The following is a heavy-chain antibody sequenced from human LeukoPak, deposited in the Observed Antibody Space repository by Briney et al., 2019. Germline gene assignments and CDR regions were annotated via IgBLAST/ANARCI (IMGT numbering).Heavy chain of an antibody. CDR3: ASHYLHRGAFDI. J-gene: IGHJ3*02. Sequence: PSETLSLTCTVSGGSISSGDYYWSWIRQPPGKGLEWIGYIYYSGSTYYNPSLKSRVTISVDTSKNQFSLKLSSVTAADTAVYYCASHYLHRGAFDIWGQGTMVTVSS. V-gene: IGHV4-30-4*08. CDR2: IYYSGST. D-gene: IGHD3-10*01. CDR1: GGSISSGDYY.